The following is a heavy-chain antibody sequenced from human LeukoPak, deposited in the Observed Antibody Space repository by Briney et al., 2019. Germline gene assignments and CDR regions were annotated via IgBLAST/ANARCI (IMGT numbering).Heavy chain of an antibody. Sequence: GDSLRLSCAASGFSVSDKYMGWVRQAPGKGLEWVSVIYTAGDTFYPDSVRGRFSISRDTSRNMVNLQMNSLRVEDTAVYYCARVNYYDSSGYFTYWGQGTLVTVSS. CDR1: GFSVSDKY. V-gene: IGHV3-53*01. CDR3: ARVNYYDSSGYFTY. J-gene: IGHJ4*02. CDR2: IYTAGDT. D-gene: IGHD3-22*01.